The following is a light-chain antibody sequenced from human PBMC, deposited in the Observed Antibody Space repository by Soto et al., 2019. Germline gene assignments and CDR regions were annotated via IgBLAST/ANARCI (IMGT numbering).Light chain of an antibody. V-gene: IGKV1-39*01. CDR2: AAS. CDR1: HTISRY. CDR3: QQYNNWPRT. J-gene: IGKJ2*01. Sequence: DTQMTQSPSSLSASVGDRVTITCRASHTISRYLSWYQQQPGKAPKLLVYAASTLQGGVPSRFSGSGAGTDFTLTISGLQPEDFAIYYCQQYNNWPRTFGRGTKLEIK.